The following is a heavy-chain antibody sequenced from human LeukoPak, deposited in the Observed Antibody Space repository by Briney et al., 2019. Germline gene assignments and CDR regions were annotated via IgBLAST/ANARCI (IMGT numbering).Heavy chain of an antibody. CDR2: ISGSGGST. J-gene: IGHJ4*02. CDR3: AKQEWLVRDYFDY. D-gene: IGHD6-19*01. Sequence: PGGSLRLSCAASGFTFSSYSMNWVRQAPGKGLEWVSAISGSGGSTYYADSVKGRFTISRDNSKNTLYLQMNSLRAEDTAVYYCAKQEWLVRDYFDYWGQGTLVTVSS. CDR1: GFTFSSYS. V-gene: IGHV3-23*01.